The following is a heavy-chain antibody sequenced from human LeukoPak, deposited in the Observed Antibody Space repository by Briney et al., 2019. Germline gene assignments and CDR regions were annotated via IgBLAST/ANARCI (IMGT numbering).Heavy chain of an antibody. D-gene: IGHD2-2*02. Sequence: ASVKLSCKASGYTFTSYGISWVRQAPGQGLEWMGWISAYNGNTNYAQKLQGRVTMTTDTSTSTAYMELRSLRSDDTAVYYCARVPGYCSSTSCYTYWFDPWGQGTLVTVSS. V-gene: IGHV1-18*01. CDR3: ARVPGYCSSTSCYTYWFDP. J-gene: IGHJ5*02. CDR1: GYTFTSYG. CDR2: ISAYNGNT.